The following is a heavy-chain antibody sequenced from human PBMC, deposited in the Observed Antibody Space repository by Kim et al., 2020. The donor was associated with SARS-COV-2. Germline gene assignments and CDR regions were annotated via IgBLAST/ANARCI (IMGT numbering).Heavy chain of an antibody. D-gene: IGHD6-13*01. CDR2: INAGNGNT. Sequence: ASVKVSCKASGYTFTSYAMHWVRQAPGQRLEWMGWINAGNGNTKYSQKFQGRVTITRDTSASTAYMELSSLRSEDTAGYYCARGERYSSSWYGPWQVRAADLDPWGQGTLVTVSS. CDR3: ARGERYSSSWYGPWQVRAADLDP. J-gene: IGHJ5*02. V-gene: IGHV1-3*01. CDR1: GYTFTSYA.